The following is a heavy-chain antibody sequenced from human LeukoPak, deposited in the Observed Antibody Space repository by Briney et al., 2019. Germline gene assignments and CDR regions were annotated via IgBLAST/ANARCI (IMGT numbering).Heavy chain of an antibody. CDR2: INPSGGST. CDR1: GYTFTSYY. V-gene: IGHV1-46*01. Sequence: GASVKVSYKASGYTFTSYYMHWVRQAPGQGLEWMGIINPSGGSTSYAQKFQGRVTMTRDTSTSTVYMELSSLRSEDTAVYYCARQGFHYYGMDVWGQGTTVTVSS. D-gene: IGHD3-3*01. CDR3: ARQGFHYYGMDV. J-gene: IGHJ6*02.